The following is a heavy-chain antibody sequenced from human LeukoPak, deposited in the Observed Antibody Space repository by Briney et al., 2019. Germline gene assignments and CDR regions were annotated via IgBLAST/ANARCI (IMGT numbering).Heavy chain of an antibody. CDR3: TRALDY. CDR2: INQNGGEK. J-gene: IGHJ4*02. CDR1: GFTFSNFW. Sequence: GGSLRLSCATSGFTFSNFWMDWVRQAPGKGLEWVANINQNGGEKYYADSVKGRFTISRDNARNSLYLQMNSLRVEDTAVYYCTRALDYWGQGTLVTVSS. V-gene: IGHV3-7*04.